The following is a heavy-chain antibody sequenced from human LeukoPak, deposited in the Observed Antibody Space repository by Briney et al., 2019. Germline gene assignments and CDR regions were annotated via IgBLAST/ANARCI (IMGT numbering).Heavy chain of an antibody. CDR1: GFTFSSYS. CDR2: ISSSSSYI. Sequence: GGSLRLSCAASGFTFSSYSMNWVRQAPGKGLEWVSSISSSSSYIYYADSVKGRFTISRDNAKNSLCLQMNSLRAEDTAVYYCARDTNPYSRATAFDYWGQGTLVTVSS. D-gene: IGHD6-13*01. J-gene: IGHJ4*02. CDR3: ARDTNPYSRATAFDY. V-gene: IGHV3-21*01.